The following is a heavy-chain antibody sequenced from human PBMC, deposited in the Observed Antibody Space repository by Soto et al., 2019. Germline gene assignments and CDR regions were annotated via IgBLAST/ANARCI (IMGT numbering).Heavy chain of an antibody. CDR1: GYTFTSYG. Sequence: GASVKVSCKASGYTFTSYGISWVRQAPGQGLEWMGWISAYNGNTNYAQKLQGRVTMTTDTSTSTAYMELRSLRSDDTAVYYCARDGSRLLWFGELLSRSFDYWGQGTLVTVS. J-gene: IGHJ4*02. CDR3: ARDGSRLLWFGELLSRSFDY. CDR2: ISAYNGNT. V-gene: IGHV1-18*01. D-gene: IGHD3-10*01.